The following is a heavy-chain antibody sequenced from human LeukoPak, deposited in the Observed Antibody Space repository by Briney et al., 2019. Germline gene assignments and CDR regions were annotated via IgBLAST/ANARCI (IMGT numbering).Heavy chain of an antibody. CDR3: ARDLFSGSYYGGY. CDR2: ISSSSSTI. CDR1: GFTFISYS. J-gene: IGHJ4*02. V-gene: IGHV3-48*01. Sequence: GSSLIVSCAATGFTFISYSINWVRQAPGKGLEWVSYISSSSSTIYYADSVKGRFTISRDNAKNSLYLQMNSLRAEDTAVYYCARDLFSGSYYGGYWGQGTLVTVSS. D-gene: IGHD1-26*01.